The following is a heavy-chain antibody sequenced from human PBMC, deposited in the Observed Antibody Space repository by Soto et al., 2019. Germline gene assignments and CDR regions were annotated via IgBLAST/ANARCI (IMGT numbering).Heavy chain of an antibody. CDR1: GGSFSGYY. D-gene: IGHD3-16*01. Sequence: TSETLSLTCAVYGGSFSGYYWSWIRQPPGKGLEWIGEINHSGSTNYNPSLKSRVTISVDTSKNQFSLKLSSVTAADTAVYYCARVRFLVITFGGVPYYYYGMDVWGQGTTVTVSS. J-gene: IGHJ6*02. CDR3: ARVRFLVITFGGVPYYYYGMDV. V-gene: IGHV4-34*01. CDR2: INHSGST.